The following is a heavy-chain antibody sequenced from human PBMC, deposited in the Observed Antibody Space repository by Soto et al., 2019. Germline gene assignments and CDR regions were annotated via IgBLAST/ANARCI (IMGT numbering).Heavy chain of an antibody. J-gene: IGHJ4*02. D-gene: IGHD2-21*02. CDR3: AICGGNSVYFDY. CDR1: GGSISSGDYY. V-gene: IGHV4-30-4*01. Sequence: QVQLQESGPGLVKPSQTLSLTCTVSGGSISSGDYYWSWIRQPPGKGLEWIGYIYYSGSTYYNPSLKRPVTLAVDTYKDPFCLKLRSVTAADTAVYYCAICGGNSVYFDYWGQGTLVTVSS. CDR2: IYYSGST.